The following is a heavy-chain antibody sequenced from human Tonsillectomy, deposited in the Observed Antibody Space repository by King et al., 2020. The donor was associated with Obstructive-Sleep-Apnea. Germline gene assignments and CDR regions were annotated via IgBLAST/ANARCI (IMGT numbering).Heavy chain of an antibody. J-gene: IGHJ3*02. V-gene: IGHV3-74*01. D-gene: IGHD6-19*01. Sequence: VQLVESGGGLVQPGGSLRVSCVASGPTLSSSWLHWVHQAPGKGREWVSRINCDGSMTGYAGSVKGRFTISRDNAKNTLYLQMNSLRVEDTAVYYCARAIAVAGSVVGALDIWGQGTMVTVSS. CDR3: ARAIAVAGSVVGALDI. CDR1: GPTLSSSW. CDR2: INCDGSMT.